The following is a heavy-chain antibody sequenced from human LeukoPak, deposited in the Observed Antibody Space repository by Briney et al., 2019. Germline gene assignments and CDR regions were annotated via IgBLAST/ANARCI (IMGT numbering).Heavy chain of an antibody. Sequence: ASVKVSCKVSGYTLTELSMHWVRQAPGKGLEWMGGFDPEDGETIYAQKFQGRVTMTEDTSTDTAYMELSSLRSEDTAVYYCATDCGSGSYYHDAFDIWGQGTMVTVSS. D-gene: IGHD3-10*01. CDR2: FDPEDGET. V-gene: IGHV1-24*01. CDR3: ATDCGSGSYYHDAFDI. J-gene: IGHJ3*02. CDR1: GYTLTELS.